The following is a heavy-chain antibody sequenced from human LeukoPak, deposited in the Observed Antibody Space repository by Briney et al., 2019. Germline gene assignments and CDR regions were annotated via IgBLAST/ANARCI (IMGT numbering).Heavy chain of an antibody. V-gene: IGHV1-2*02. CDR2: INPNSGGT. Sequence: ASVKVSCKASGYTFTGYYMHWVRQAPGQGLEWMGWINPNSGGTNYAQKFQGRVTMTRDTSISTAYMELSRLRSDDTAVYYCARDPIFGVVTQTFNWFDPWGQGTLVTVSS. D-gene: IGHD3-3*01. J-gene: IGHJ5*02. CDR3: ARDPIFGVVTQTFNWFDP. CDR1: GYTFTGYY.